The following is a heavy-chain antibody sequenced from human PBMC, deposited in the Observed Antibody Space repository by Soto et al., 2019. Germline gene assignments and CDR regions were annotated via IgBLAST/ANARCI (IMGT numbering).Heavy chain of an antibody. CDR1: GGSISSYY. CDR3: AIYYGSGNWFDP. J-gene: IGHJ5*02. D-gene: IGHD3-10*01. V-gene: IGHV4-59*08. Sequence: SETLSLTCTVSGGSISSYYWSWIRQPPGKGLEWIGYIYYSGSTNYNPSLKSRVTISVDTSKNQFSLKLSSVTAADTAVYYCAIYYGSGNWFDPWGQGTLVTVSS. CDR2: IYYSGST.